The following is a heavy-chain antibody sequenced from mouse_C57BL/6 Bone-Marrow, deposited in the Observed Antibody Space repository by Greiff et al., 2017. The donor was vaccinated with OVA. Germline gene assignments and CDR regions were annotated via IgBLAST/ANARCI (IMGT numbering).Heavy chain of an antibody. V-gene: IGHV1-5*01. Sequence: EVQLQQSGPVLARPGASVKMSCKTSGYTFTSYWMHWVKQRPGQGLEWIGAIYPGNSDTSYNQKFKGKAKLTAVTSASTAYMELSSLTNEDSAVYYCTRGDYYSNLYAMDYWGQGTSVTVSS. D-gene: IGHD2-5*01. CDR2: IYPGNSDT. J-gene: IGHJ4*01. CDR1: GYTFTSYW. CDR3: TRGDYYSNLYAMDY.